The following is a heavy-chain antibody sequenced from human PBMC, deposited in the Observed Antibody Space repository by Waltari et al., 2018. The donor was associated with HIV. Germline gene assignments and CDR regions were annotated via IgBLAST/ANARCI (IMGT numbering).Heavy chain of an antibody. Sequence: QLQLQESGSGLVKPSQTLSLTCAVSGGSISSGGYSWSWIRQPPGKGLEWIGYIYHSGSTYYNPSLKSRVTISVDRSKNQFSLKLSSVTAADTAVYYCARDRVVPAAMVPNRYYYYGMDVWGQGTTVTVSS. D-gene: IGHD2-2*01. CDR1: GGSISSGGYS. CDR2: IYHSGST. J-gene: IGHJ6*02. CDR3: ARDRVVPAAMVPNRYYYYGMDV. V-gene: IGHV4-30-2*01.